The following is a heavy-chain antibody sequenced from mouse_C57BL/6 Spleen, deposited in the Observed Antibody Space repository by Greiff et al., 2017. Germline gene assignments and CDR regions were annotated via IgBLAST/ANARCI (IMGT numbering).Heavy chain of an antibody. CDR3: TRDWDRGFAY. CDR2: ISSGGDYI. D-gene: IGHD4-1*01. Sequence: EVKLMESGEGLVKPGGSLKLSCAASGFTFSSYAMSWVRQTPEKRLEWVAYISSGGDYIYYADTVKGRFTISRDNARNTLYLQMSSLKSEDTAMYYCTRDWDRGFAYWGQGTLVTVSA. V-gene: IGHV5-9-1*02. J-gene: IGHJ3*01. CDR1: GFTFSSYA.